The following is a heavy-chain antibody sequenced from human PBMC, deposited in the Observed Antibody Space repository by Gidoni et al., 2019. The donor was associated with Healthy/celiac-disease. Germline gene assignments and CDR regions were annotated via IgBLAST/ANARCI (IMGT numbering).Heavy chain of an antibody. CDR3: TTGIPDYYDSSGYYADDAFDI. CDR1: GFTFSNAW. CDR2: IKSKTDGGTT. J-gene: IGHJ3*02. D-gene: IGHD3-22*01. Sequence: EVQLVESGGGLVKPGGSLRLSCAASGFTFSNAWIRWVRQAPGKGLGWVGRIKSKTDGGTTDYAAPVKGRFTISRDDSKNTLYLQMNSLKTEDTAVYYCTTGIPDYYDSSGYYADDAFDIWGQGTMVTVSS. V-gene: IGHV3-15*01.